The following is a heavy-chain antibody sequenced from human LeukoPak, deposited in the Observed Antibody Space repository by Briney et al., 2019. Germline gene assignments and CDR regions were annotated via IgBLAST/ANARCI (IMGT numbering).Heavy chain of an antibody. J-gene: IGHJ3*02. CDR2: ISAYNVKT. CDR3: ARERGDRDTFDI. CDR1: GYTFNTYG. Sequence: ASVKVSSTASGYTFNTYGITWVRQAPGQGLEWMGWISAYNVKTKYAQKLQDRVTMTTDTSTTTAYMEVRSLRSDDTAVYYCARERGDRDTFDIWGQGTMVTVSS. V-gene: IGHV1-18*01. D-gene: IGHD7-27*01.